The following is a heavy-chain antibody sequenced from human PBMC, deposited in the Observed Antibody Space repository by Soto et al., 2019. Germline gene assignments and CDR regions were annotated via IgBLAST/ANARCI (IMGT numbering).Heavy chain of an antibody. V-gene: IGHV3-23*01. Sequence: EVQLLESGGGMVQPGGSLRLSCAAAGFTFNNYAMTWVRQAPVKGLEWVSSISVSGDSTYYADSVKGRFTLSRDNSKNTLYLHMNSLRAEDTAVYYCVKRKADSACYESWGQGPLVTVSS. D-gene: IGHD3-22*01. J-gene: IGHJ5*02. CDR3: VKRKADSACYES. CDR2: ISVSGDST. CDR1: GFTFNNYA.